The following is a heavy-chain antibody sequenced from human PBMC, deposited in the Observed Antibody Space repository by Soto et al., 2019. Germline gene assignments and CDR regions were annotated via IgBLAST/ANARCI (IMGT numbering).Heavy chain of an antibody. J-gene: IGHJ6*02. Sequence: SQTLSLTCAISGDSVSSNSAAWNWIRQSPSRGLEWLGGTYYRSKWYNDYAVSVKTRITINPDTSKNQFSLQLNSVTPEDTAVYYCPSEASTEAGMDVWGQGTTVTVSS. CDR3: PSEASTEAGMDV. V-gene: IGHV6-1*01. CDR2: TYYRSKWYN. CDR1: GDSVSSNSAA. D-gene: IGHD4-4*01.